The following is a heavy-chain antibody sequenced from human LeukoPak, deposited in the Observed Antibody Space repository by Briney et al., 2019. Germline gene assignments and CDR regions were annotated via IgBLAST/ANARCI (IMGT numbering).Heavy chain of an antibody. CDR2: IYYSGST. CDR1: AGSINNYY. J-gene: IGHJ4*02. Sequence: SETLSPTCTVSAGSINNYYWCWIRQPPGKGLEWIGYIYYSGSTNYNPSLKSRVTISGDRSKNQFSLKLSSVTAADTAVYYCARDSGGDLDYWGRGTLVTVSS. V-gene: IGHV4-59*12. D-gene: IGHD2-21*02. CDR3: ARDSGGDLDY.